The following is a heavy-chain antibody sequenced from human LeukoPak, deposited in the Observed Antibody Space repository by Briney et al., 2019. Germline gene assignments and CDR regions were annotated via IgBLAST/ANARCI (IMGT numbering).Heavy chain of an antibody. D-gene: IGHD3-10*01. CDR1: GGTFSSYA. CDR3: ARGFRMVQGVPPDY. V-gene: IGHV1-69*04. CDR2: IIPILGIA. Sequence: SVKVSCKASGGTFSSYAISWVRHAPGQGLEWMGRIIPILGIANYAQKFQGRVTITADKSTSTAYMELSSLRSEDTAVYYCARGFRMVQGVPPDYWGQGTLVTVSS. J-gene: IGHJ4*02.